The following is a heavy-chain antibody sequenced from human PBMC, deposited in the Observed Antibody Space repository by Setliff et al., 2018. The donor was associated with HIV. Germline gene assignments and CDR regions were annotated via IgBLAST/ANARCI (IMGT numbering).Heavy chain of an antibody. V-gene: IGHV4-31*03. CDR2: VSYTGST. CDR3: ASEKATIPNWFDP. CDR1: GDSVGSGRYS. Sequence: SETLSLTCTVSGDSVGSGRYSWTWIRQHPGKGLEWIGSVSYTGSTSYTPSLRSRVTISSDTSKNQFSLSLASVTAADTAVYYCASEKATIPNWFDPWGQGTLVTVSS. D-gene: IGHD5-12*01. J-gene: IGHJ5*02.